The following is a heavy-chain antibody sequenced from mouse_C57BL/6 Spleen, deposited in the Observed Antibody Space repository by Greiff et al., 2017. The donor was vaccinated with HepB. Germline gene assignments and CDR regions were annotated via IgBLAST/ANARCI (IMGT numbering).Heavy chain of an antibody. CDR3: ARGGDYYGSRFDY. Sequence: QVQLQQSGAELVKPGASVKISCKASGYAFSSYWMNWVKQRPGKGLEWIGQIYPGDGDTNYNGKFKGKATLTADKSSSTAYMQLSSLTSEDSAVYFCARGGDYYGSRFDYWGQGTTLTVSS. V-gene: IGHV1-80*01. J-gene: IGHJ2*01. CDR1: GYAFSSYW. CDR2: IYPGDGDT. D-gene: IGHD1-1*01.